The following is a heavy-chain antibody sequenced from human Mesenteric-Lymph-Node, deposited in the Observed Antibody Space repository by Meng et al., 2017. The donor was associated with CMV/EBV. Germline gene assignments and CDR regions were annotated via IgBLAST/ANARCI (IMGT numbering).Heavy chain of an antibody. CDR2: ISYDGNNQ. CDR1: GFTFSSYA. D-gene: IGHD6-13*01. CDR3: ARASPYSSTNYYFDY. Sequence: GGSLRLSCAASGFTFSSYAMTWVRQAPGKGLEWVTVISYDGNNQYYADSVKGRFTISRDNSRNTLYLQMNSLRAEDTAVYYCARASPYSSTNYYFDYWGQGTLVTVSS. J-gene: IGHJ4*02. V-gene: IGHV3-30*04.